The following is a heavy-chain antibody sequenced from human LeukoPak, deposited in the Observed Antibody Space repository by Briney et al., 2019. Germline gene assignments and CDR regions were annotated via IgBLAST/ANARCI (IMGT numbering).Heavy chain of an antibody. CDR1: CRSINYYC. V-gene: IGHV4-59*08. CDR3: ARWNEGLDY. CDR2: IYYSGST. Sequence: SHTLSPTRPLSCRSINYYCSSCTRLHRGDGLEYIGYIYYSGSTNYNPSLKSRVTISVDTSRNQFSLNLSSVTAADTAVYYCARWNEGLDYWGPGTLVTVSS. D-gene: IGHD1-1*01. J-gene: IGHJ4*02.